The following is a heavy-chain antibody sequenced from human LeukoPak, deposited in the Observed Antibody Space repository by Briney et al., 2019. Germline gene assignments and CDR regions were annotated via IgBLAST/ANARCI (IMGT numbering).Heavy chain of an antibody. D-gene: IGHD2-2*01. Sequence: KASETLSLTCTVSGGSISSYYWSWNRQPPGKGLEWIGYIYYSGSTNYNPSLKSRVTISVDTSKNQFSLKLSSVTAADTAVYYCAKTSRYCSSTSCYDYYGMDVWGQGTTVTVSS. V-gene: IGHV4-59*01. CDR2: IYYSGST. CDR3: AKTSRYCSSTSCYDYYGMDV. J-gene: IGHJ6*02. CDR1: GGSISSYY.